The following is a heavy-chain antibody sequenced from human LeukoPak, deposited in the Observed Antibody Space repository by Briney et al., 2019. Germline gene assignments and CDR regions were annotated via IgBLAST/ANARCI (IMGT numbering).Heavy chain of an antibody. CDR2: INHSGDT. J-gene: IGHJ4*02. V-gene: IGHV4-39*07. Sequence: PSETLSLTCTVSGGSISSSSYYWGWIRQPPGKGLEWIGEINHSGDTDYNPSLKSRVTISVDTSKNQFSLRLNSVTAADTAVYYCARIGIVVVTPYFEYWGQGTLVTVSS. D-gene: IGHD2-21*02. CDR1: GGSISSSSYY. CDR3: ARIGIVVVTPYFEY.